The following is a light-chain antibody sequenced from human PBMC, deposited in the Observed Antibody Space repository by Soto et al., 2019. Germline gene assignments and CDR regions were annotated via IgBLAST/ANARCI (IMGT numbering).Light chain of an antibody. CDR1: LSLTFTH. Sequence: VLTQSPCTLSLSPGDTATLSCKASLSLTFTHLASPLACYQQRPGQAPRLLVYGASTSAAGIADRFSGSGSGREFTLTISRLQPDDFAVYYCQQYGSYSQAFGQGTKVDIK. J-gene: IGKJ1*01. CDR3: QQYGSYSQA. V-gene: IGKV3-20*01. CDR2: GAS.